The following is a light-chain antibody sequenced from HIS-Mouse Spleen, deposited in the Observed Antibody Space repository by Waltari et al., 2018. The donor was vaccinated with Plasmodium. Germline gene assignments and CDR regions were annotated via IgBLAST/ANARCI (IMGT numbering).Light chain of an antibody. CDR3: LQDYNYPYT. CDR1: QGIRND. V-gene: IGKV1-6*01. Sequence: AIQMTQSPSSLSASVGDRVTITCRASQGIRNDLGWYQQKPGKAPKLLISAASSLQSGVPSRFSGSGSGTDFTLTISSLQLEDFATYYCLQDYNYPYTFGQGTKLEIK. CDR2: AAS. J-gene: IGKJ2*01.